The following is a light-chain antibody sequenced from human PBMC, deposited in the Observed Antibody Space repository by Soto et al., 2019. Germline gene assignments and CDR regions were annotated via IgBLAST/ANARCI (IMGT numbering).Light chain of an antibody. CDR2: DAS. Sequence: EIVLTQSPATLSLSPGERATLSCRASQSVNSYLAWYQQKSGQAPRLLIYDASNRATGIPARFSGSGSGTVFTLTLIRLDPEYFALYYFQQRSNLPVTFGGAPKVDIK. J-gene: IGKJ4*01. V-gene: IGKV3-11*01. CDR1: QSVNSY. CDR3: QQRSNLPVT.